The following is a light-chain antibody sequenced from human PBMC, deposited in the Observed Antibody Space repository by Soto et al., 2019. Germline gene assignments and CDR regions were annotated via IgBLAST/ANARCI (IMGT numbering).Light chain of an antibody. CDR2: GNS. CDR3: QSYDSSLSGYV. Sequence: QSVLTQPPSVSGAPGQRVTISCTGSSSNIGAGYAVHWYQQFPGTAPKLIIYGNSNRPSGVPDRFSGSKSGTSASLAITGLQAEDEADYYCQSYDSSLSGYVFGTGTKVTVL. J-gene: IGLJ1*01. CDR1: SSNIGAGYA. V-gene: IGLV1-40*01.